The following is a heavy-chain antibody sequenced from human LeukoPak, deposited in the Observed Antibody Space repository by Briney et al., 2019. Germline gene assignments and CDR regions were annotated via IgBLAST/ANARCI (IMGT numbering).Heavy chain of an antibody. CDR1: GYGFISNW. Sequence: GEALKISFKGSGYGFISNWIGWVRRMPGKGVEWMGIIYPGESETRYSPSFQVLVTISADKSISTAYLQWSSLRASDTAMYYCAKFHYYYGSGIFDAFDIWGQGTMVTVSS. J-gene: IGHJ3*02. D-gene: IGHD3-10*01. CDR2: IYPGESET. V-gene: IGHV5-51*01. CDR3: AKFHYYYGSGIFDAFDI.